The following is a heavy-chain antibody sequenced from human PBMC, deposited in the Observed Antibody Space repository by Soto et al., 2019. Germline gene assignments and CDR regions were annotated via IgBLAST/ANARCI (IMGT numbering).Heavy chain of an antibody. D-gene: IGHD5-12*01. Sequence: PSETLSLTCAVSGYSISSGYYWGWIRQPPGKGLEWIGSIYHSGSTYYNPSLKSRVTISVDTSKNQFSLKLSSVTAADTAVYYCSRDKRGGYRNWFDPWTQGTLDPGSS. CDR1: GYSISSGYY. V-gene: IGHV4-38-2*02. CDR2: IYHSGST. J-gene: IGHJ5*02. CDR3: SRDKRGGYRNWFDP.